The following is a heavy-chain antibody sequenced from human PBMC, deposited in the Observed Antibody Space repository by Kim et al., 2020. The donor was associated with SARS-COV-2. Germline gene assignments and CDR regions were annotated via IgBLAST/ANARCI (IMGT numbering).Heavy chain of an antibody. CDR2: IYHSGST. V-gene: IGHV4-4*02. J-gene: IGHJ6*02. Sequence: SETLSLTCAVSGGSISSSNWWSWVRQPPGKGLEWIGEIYHSGSTNYNPSLKSRVTISVDKSKNQFSLKLSSVTAADTAVYYCASHWTTDDEDYYYYGMDVWGQGTTVTVSS. CDR1: GGSISSSNW. CDR3: ASHWTTDDEDYYYYGMDV. D-gene: IGHD4-4*01.